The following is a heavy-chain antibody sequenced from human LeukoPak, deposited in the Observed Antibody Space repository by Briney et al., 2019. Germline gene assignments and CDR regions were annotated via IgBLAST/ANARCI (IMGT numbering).Heavy chain of an antibody. CDR3: ARECGGDCSYYFDY. CDR2: ISSGGSSI. J-gene: IGHJ4*02. D-gene: IGHD2-21*02. V-gene: IGHV3-11*01. Sequence: TGGSLRLSCAASGFTFSDYYMSWIRQAPGKGLEWVSYISSGGSSIYYADSVKGRFTISRDNAKNSLYLQMNSLRAEDTAVYCCARECGGDCSYYFDYWGQGTLVTVSS. CDR1: GFTFSDYY.